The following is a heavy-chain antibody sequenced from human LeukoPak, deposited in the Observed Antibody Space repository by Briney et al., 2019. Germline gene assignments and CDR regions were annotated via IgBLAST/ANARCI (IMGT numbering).Heavy chain of an antibody. Sequence: SQTLSLTCTVSGGSISSGSYYWSWIRQPAGKGLEWIGRIYTSGSTNYNPSLKSRVTISVDTSKNQFSLKLSSVTAADTAVYYCAREALAAAGNDKPDFDYWGQGTLVTVSS. CDR3: AREALAAAGNDKPDFDY. J-gene: IGHJ4*02. CDR2: IYTSGST. V-gene: IGHV4-61*02. CDR1: GGSISSGSYY. D-gene: IGHD6-13*01.